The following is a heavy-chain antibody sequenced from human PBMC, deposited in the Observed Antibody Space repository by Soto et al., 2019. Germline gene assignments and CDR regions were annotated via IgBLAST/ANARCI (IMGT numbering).Heavy chain of an antibody. V-gene: IGHV5-10-1*01. Sequence: GESLKSSCKGSGYSFTSYWISWVRQMPGKGLEWMGRIDPSDSYTNYSPSFQGHVTISADKSISTAYLQWSSLKASDTAMYYCARLQGTGYPIFYYYYGMDVWGQGTTVTVSS. CDR1: GYSFTSYW. J-gene: IGHJ6*02. D-gene: IGHD3-9*01. CDR2: IDPSDSYT. CDR3: ARLQGTGYPIFYYYYGMDV.